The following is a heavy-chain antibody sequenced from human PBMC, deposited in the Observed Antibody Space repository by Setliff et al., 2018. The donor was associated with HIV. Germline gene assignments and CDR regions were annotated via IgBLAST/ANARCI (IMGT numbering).Heavy chain of an antibody. Sequence: SETLSLTCTVSGGSISSYYWSWSRQPPGKGLEWIGYIYYSGSTNYNPSLKSRVTISVDTSKNQFSLKLSSVTAADTAVYYCASLLGYCSGGSCYSGWFDPWGQGTLVTVSS. CDR1: GGSISSYY. J-gene: IGHJ5*02. D-gene: IGHD2-15*01. CDR2: IYYSGST. V-gene: IGHV4-59*01. CDR3: ASLLGYCSGGSCYSGWFDP.